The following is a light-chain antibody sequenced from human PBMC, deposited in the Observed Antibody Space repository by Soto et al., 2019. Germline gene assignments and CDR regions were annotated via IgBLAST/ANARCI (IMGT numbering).Light chain of an antibody. CDR2: GAS. V-gene: IGKV3-20*01. CDR1: QRVSNNY. CDR3: QQYGSSGT. Sequence: EIVLTQSTGTLSLSPGERATLSCRASQRVSNNYLAWYQQKPGQAPRLLIYGASNRATGIPDRFSGSGSGTDFTLTISRLEPEDFAVYYCQQYGSSGTFGQGTKVDI. J-gene: IGKJ1*01.